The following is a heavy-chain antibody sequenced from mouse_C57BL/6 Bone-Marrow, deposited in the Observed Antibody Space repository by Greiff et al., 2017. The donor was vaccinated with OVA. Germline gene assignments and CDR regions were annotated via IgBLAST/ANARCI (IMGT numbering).Heavy chain of an antibody. CDR1: GYSITSGYY. J-gene: IGHJ2*01. CDR2: ISYDGSN. Sequence: EVQLQESGPGLVKPSQSLSLTCSVTGYSITSGYYWNWIRQFPGNKLEWMGYISYDGSNNYNPSLKNRISITRDTSKNQFFLKLNSVTTEDTATYYCARGARYYVDYWGQGTTLTVSS. V-gene: IGHV3-6*01. CDR3: ARGARYYVDY.